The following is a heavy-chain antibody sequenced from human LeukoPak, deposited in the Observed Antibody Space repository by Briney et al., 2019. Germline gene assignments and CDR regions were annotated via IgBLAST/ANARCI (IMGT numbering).Heavy chain of an antibody. CDR2: ISSSGSTI. CDR3: ARLQDIVATIDY. CDR1: GFTFSSYE. V-gene: IGHV3-48*03. J-gene: IGHJ4*02. Sequence: GGSLRLSCAASGFTFSSYEMNWVRQAPGKGLEWVSYISSSGSTIYYADSVKGRFTISRDNAKNSLYLQMNSLRAEDTAVYYCARLQDIVATIDYWGQGTLVTVSS. D-gene: IGHD5-12*01.